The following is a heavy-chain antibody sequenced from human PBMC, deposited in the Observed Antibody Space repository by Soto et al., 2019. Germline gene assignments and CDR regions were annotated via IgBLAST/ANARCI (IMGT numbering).Heavy chain of an antibody. J-gene: IGHJ6*02. CDR1: GGSISSGGYY. Sequence: SETLSLTCTVSGGSISSGGYYWSWIRQHPGKGLEWIGYIYYSGSTYYNPSLKSRVTISVDTSKNQFSLKLSSVTAADTAVYYCARERITMVRGHYYGMDVWGQGTTVTVSS. V-gene: IGHV4-31*03. CDR2: IYYSGST. D-gene: IGHD3-10*01. CDR3: ARERITMVRGHYYGMDV.